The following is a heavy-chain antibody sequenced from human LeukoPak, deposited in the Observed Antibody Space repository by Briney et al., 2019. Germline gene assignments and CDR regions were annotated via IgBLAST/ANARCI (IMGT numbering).Heavy chain of an antibody. CDR2: IIPIFGTA. J-gene: IGHJ5*02. CDR1: GYIFTNHY. V-gene: IGHV1-69*13. CDR3: ARGLLWSPFDP. D-gene: IGHD3-10*01. Sequence: SVKVSCKASGYIFTNHYMHWVRQAPGQGLEWMGGIIPIFGTANYAQKFQGRVTITADESTSTAYMELSSLRSEDTAVYYCARGLLWSPFDPWGQGTLVTVSS.